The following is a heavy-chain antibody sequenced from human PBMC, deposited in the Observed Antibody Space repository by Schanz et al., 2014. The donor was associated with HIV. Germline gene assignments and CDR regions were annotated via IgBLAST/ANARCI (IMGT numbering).Heavy chain of an antibody. CDR2: IGTAGDT. Sequence: VQLVESGGGLVQPGGSLRLSCAASGFTFSSYDMHWVRQATGKGLEWVSAIGTAGDTYYPGSVKGRFTISRENAKNSLYLQMNSLRAGDTAVYYCARETIQLCPDYWGQGTLVTVSS. CDR3: ARETIQLCPDY. D-gene: IGHD5-18*01. J-gene: IGHJ4*02. V-gene: IGHV3-13*01. CDR1: GFTFSSYD.